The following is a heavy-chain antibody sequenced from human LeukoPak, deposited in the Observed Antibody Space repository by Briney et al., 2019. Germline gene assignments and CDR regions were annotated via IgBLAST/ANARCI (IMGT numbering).Heavy chain of an antibody. V-gene: IGHV3-21*01. D-gene: IGHD7-27*01. J-gene: IGHJ4*02. Sequence: GVSLRLSCAASGFTFSSYSMTWVRQSPGKGLEWVSSISRNSGYIYYTDSMKGRLTISRDNANNSLYLQMNNLRAEDTAMYYCAKGRRTGDRGYYFDYWGQGTLVTVSS. CDR1: GFTFSSYS. CDR3: AKGRRTGDRGYYFDY. CDR2: ISRNSGYI.